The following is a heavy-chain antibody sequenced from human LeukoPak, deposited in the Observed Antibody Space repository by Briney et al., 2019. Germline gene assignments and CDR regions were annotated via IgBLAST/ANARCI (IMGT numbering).Heavy chain of an antibody. J-gene: IGHJ4*02. V-gene: IGHV4-59*12. CDR2: IYYSGST. Sequence: PSETLSLTCTVSGGSISSYYWSWIRQPPGKGLEWIGYIYYSGSTNYNPSLKSRVTISVDTSKNQFSLKLTSVTAADTAVYYSVRDKSGSFDYWGQGTLVTVSS. D-gene: IGHD3-3*01. CDR3: VRDKSGSFDY. CDR1: GGSISSYY.